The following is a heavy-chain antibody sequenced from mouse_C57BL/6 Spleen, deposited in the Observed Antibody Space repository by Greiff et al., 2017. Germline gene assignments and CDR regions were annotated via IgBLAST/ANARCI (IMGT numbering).Heavy chain of an antibody. D-gene: IGHD2-4*01. Sequence: VQLQQSGAELVKPGASVKFSCTASGFNIKDYYMHWVKQRTEQGLEWIGRIDPEDGETKYAPKFQGKATITADTSSNTAYLQLSSLTSEDTAVYYCARGDYDVDFAYWGQGTLVTVSA. V-gene: IGHV14-2*01. J-gene: IGHJ3*01. CDR2: IDPEDGET. CDR1: GFNIKDYY. CDR3: ARGDYDVDFAY.